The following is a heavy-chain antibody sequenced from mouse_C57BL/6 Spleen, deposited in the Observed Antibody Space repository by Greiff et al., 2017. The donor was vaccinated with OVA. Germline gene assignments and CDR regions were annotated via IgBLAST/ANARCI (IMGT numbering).Heavy chain of an antibody. CDR3: AREWDYETFPYYFDY. CDR2: IYPGSGST. J-gene: IGHJ2*01. D-gene: IGHD2-4*01. V-gene: IGHV1-55*01. Sequence: QVQLQQPGAELVKPGASVKMSCKASGYTFTSYWITWVRQRPGQGLEWIGDIYPGSGSTNYNEKFKSKATLTVDTSSSTAYMQLSSLTSEDSAVYYCAREWDYETFPYYFDYWGQGTTLTVSS. CDR1: GYTFTSYW.